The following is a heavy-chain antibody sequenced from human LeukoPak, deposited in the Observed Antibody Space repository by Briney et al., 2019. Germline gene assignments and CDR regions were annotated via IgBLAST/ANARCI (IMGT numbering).Heavy chain of an antibody. CDR1: GFTFSSYA. J-gene: IGHJ4*02. CDR3: ATLCSSTSCYRGNFDY. V-gene: IGHV3-23*01. CDR2: ISGSGGST. Sequence: PGGSLRLSCAASGFTFSSYAMSWVRQAPGKGLEWVSAISGSGGSTYYADSVKGRFTISRDNSKNTLYLQMNSLRAEDTAVYYCATLCSSTSCYRGNFDYWGQGTLVTVSS. D-gene: IGHD2-2*01.